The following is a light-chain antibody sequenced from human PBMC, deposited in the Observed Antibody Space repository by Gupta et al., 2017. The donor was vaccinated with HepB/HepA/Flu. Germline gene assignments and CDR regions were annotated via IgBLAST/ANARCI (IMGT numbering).Light chain of an antibody. CDR2: SAS. CDR1: RRVSSY. CDR3: QQRNNSPLT. V-gene: IGKV3-11*01. Sequence: IVLPQSPATLPWSPGQRATLSCRASRRVSSYLAWYQQKPGQTPRLLIYSASNRAAGIPARFSGSGSGTXFTLTIXSLEAEDLAVYYCQQRNNSPLTFGXGTRVEIK. J-gene: IGKJ5*01.